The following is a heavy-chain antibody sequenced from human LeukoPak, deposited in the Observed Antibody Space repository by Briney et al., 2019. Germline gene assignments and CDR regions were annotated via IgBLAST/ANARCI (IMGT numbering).Heavy chain of an antibody. D-gene: IGHD1-26*01. V-gene: IGHV4-39*07. CDR3: ARGGGSYTWDY. CDR1: GGSISSSSYY. J-gene: IGHJ4*02. Sequence: SETLSLTCTVSGGSISSSSYYWGWIRQPPGKGLEWIGSVYYSGSTYYNPSLKSRVTISVDTSKNQFSLKLSSVTAADTAVYYCARGGGSYTWDYWGQGTLVTVSS. CDR2: VYYSGST.